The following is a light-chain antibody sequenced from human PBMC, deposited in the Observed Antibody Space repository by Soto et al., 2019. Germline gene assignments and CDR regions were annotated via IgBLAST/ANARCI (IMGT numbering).Light chain of an antibody. Sequence: SYELTQPPSVSVPPGKTARITCGGNNIGSKSVHWYQQKPGQAPVLVIYYDNDRPSGIPERFSGSNSGNTATLTISRVEAGDETDYYCQVWDSSSDHVVFGGGTKLTVL. CDR2: YDN. J-gene: IGLJ2*01. CDR3: QVWDSSSDHVV. CDR1: NIGSKS. V-gene: IGLV3-21*04.